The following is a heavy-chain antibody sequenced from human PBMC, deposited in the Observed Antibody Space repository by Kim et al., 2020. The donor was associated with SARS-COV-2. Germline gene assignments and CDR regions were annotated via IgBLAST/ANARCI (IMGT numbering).Heavy chain of an antibody. V-gene: IGHV3-30*02. D-gene: IGHD3-10*01. Sequence: ADSVKGRFTISRDNSKNTLYLQMNSLRAEDTAVYYCAKDSDFSTGGYFDYWGQGTLVTVSS. J-gene: IGHJ4*02. CDR3: AKDSDFSTGGYFDY.